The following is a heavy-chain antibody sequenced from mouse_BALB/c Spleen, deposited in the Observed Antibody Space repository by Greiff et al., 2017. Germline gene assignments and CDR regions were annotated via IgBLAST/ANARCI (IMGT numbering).Heavy chain of an antibody. CDR3: ARDRGRSYAMDY. V-gene: IGHV5-15*02. J-gene: IGHJ4*01. Sequence: EVQVVESGGGLVQPGGSLKLSCAASGFTFSDYGMAWVRQAPGKGPEWVAFISNLAYSIYYADTVTGRFTISRENAKNTLYLEMSSLRSEDTAMYYCARDRGRSYAMDYWGQGTSVTVSS. CDR2: ISNLAYSI. CDR1: GFTFSDYG.